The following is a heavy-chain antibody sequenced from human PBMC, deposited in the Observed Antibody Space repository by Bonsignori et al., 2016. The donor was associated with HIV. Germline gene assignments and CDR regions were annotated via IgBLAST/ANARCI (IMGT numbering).Heavy chain of an antibody. V-gene: IGHV4-30-4*08. CDR1: GGSISSGDYY. CDR2: IYYTGST. CDR3: AREKGGGSGFEY. D-gene: IGHD3-16*01. J-gene: IGHJ4*02. Sequence: SETLSLTCTVSGGSISSGDYYWSWIRQAPGKGLEWIGYIYYTGSTYYSPSLKSRVVILVDTSKNQFSLKLTSVTAADTAVYYCAREKGGGSGFEYWGQGTLVTVSS.